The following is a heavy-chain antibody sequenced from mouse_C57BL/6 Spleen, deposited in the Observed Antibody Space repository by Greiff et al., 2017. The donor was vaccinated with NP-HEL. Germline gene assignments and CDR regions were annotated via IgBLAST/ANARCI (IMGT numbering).Heavy chain of an antibody. CDR3: ARYFYYGSGSFAY. CDR1: GFTFTDYY. J-gene: IGHJ3*01. V-gene: IGHV7-3*01. Sequence: VQLKESGGGLVQPGGSLSLSCAASGFTFTDYYMSWVRQPPGKALEWLGFIRNKANGYTTEYSASVKGRFTISRDNSQSILYLQMNALRAEDSATYYCARYFYYGSGSFAYWGQGTLVTVSA. CDR2: IRNKANGYTT. D-gene: IGHD1-1*01.